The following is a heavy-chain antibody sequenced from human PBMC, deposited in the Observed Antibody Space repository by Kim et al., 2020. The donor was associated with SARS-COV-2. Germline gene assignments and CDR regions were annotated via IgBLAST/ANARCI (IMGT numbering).Heavy chain of an antibody. Sequence: GGSLRLSCAGSGFTFSSYAMHWVRQAPGKGLEWVAVISYEGRNTYYADSVKGRCTISRDNSKNTLYLQMNSLRAEDTAVYYCVRGGSLVAAAGTYEVYVMDVWGPGTTVTGS. CDR3: VRGGSLVAAAGTYEVYVMDV. CDR2: ISYEGRNT. D-gene: IGHD6-13*01. J-gene: IGHJ6*02. V-gene: IGHV3-30*04. CDR1: GFTFSSYA.